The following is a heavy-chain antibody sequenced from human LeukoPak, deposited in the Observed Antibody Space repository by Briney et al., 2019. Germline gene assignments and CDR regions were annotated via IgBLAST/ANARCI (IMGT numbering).Heavy chain of an antibody. Sequence: SQTLSLTCAISGDSVYSNSAAWNWIRQSPSRGLEWLGRTYYRSKWYNDYAGSVKSRITINPDTSKNQFSLHLDSVTPEDTAVYYCARGGLDSYGSGSHDYWGQGTLVTVSS. CDR1: GDSVYSNSAA. V-gene: IGHV6-1*01. CDR3: ARGGLDSYGSGSHDY. CDR2: TYYRSKWYN. J-gene: IGHJ4*02. D-gene: IGHD3-10*01.